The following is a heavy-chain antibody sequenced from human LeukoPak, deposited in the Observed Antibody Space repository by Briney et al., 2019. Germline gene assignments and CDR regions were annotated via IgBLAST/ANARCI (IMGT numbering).Heavy chain of an antibody. D-gene: IGHD3-10*01. Sequence: GGSVRLSCTASGFIFSNHGMNWVRQAPGKGLEWISYISSTSSDIYYLDSVKGRFTISRDNAKNSLYLQMNSLRAEDTSIYYCARRGPYFDYWGQGILVTVS. V-gene: IGHV3-21*05. CDR3: ARRGPYFDY. CDR1: GFIFSNHG. J-gene: IGHJ4*02. CDR2: ISSTSSDI.